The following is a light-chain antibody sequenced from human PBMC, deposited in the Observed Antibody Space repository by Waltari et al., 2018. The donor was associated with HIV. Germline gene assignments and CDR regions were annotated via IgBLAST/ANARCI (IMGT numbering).Light chain of an antibody. V-gene: IGLV3-1*01. CDR2: QDS. Sequence: SYELTQPPSVSVSPGQSASITCSADKLGDKYACWYQQKPGQSPVLVIYQDSKRPSGIPELFSGSNSGNTATLTISGTQAMDEADYYCQAWDSSTVVFGGGTKLTVL. CDR3: QAWDSSTVV. CDR1: KLGDKY. J-gene: IGLJ2*01.